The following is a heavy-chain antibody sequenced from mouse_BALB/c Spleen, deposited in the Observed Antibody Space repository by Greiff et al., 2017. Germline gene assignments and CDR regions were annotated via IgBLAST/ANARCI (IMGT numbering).Heavy chain of an antibody. Sequence: EVQLQQSGPELVKTGASVKISCKASGYSFTDYYMHWVKQSPEKSFEWIGEINPSTGGTSYNQKFKGKATLTVDKSSSTAYMQLKSLTSEDSAVYYCARYRGFDYWGQGTTLTVSS. J-gene: IGHJ2*01. D-gene: IGHD2-14*01. CDR1: GYSFTDYY. CDR2: INPSTGGT. V-gene: IGHV1-42*01. CDR3: ARYRGFDY.